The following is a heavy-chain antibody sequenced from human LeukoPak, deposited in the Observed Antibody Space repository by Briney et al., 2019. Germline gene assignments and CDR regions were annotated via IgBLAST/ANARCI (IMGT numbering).Heavy chain of an antibody. Sequence: SETLSLTCTVSDGSISRSGYYWGWSRQPPGKGLEWIGTISYSGNTYYNPSLKSRVTISVDTSKNQFSLNLNSVTAADTAVYYCARHPRLYDILTDYYVGYFDYWGQGTLVTVSS. J-gene: IGHJ4*02. D-gene: IGHD3-9*01. V-gene: IGHV4-39*01. CDR1: DGSISRSGYY. CDR3: ARHPRLYDILTDYYVGYFDY. CDR2: ISYSGNT.